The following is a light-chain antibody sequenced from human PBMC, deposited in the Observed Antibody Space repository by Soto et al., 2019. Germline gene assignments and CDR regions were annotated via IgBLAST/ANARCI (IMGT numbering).Light chain of an antibody. J-gene: IGLJ2*01. V-gene: IGLV1-44*01. CDR2: SSY. CDR3: AVWDDSLNAVV. CDR1: SSNIGRNA. Sequence: QSVLTQPPSASGTPGQRVTISCSGSSSNIGRNAVNWYQQLPGAAPTLLIYSSYQRPSGVPDRFSGSKSGTSGSLAIRGLHSEDEAAYYCAVWDDSLNAVVFGGGTKLTVL.